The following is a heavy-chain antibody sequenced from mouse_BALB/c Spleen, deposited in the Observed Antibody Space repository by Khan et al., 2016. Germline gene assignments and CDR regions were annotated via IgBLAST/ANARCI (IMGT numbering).Heavy chain of an antibody. CDR3: VRDAYYPYALDY. D-gene: IGHD1-1*02. Sequence: EVQLVESGGGLVQPKGSLKLSCAASGFTFKTYAMNWVRQAPGKGLEWIARIRSKSNNFATYYADSVKDRFTISRDDSQSMLSLQMNTLQTVDTAMYYCVRDAYYPYALDYWGQGTSVTVSS. CDR1: GFTFKTYA. CDR2: IRSKSNNFAT. J-gene: IGHJ4*01. V-gene: IGHV10-1*02.